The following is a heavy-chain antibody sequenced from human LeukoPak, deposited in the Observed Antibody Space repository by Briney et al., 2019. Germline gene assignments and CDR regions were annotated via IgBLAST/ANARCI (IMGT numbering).Heavy chain of an antibody. CDR1: GFTFSNYW. CDR3: ARDPYNGAYSEGYYYYYMDV. D-gene: IGHD1-1*01. V-gene: IGHV3-21*01. CDR2: ITSSSSYT. Sequence: GGSLRLSCAASGFTFSNYWMSWVRQAPGKGLEWISSITSSSSYTFYADSVKGRFTISRDNAKNSLYLQMNSLRVEDTAIYYCARDPYNGAYSEGYYYYYMDVWGKGTTVTVSS. J-gene: IGHJ6*03.